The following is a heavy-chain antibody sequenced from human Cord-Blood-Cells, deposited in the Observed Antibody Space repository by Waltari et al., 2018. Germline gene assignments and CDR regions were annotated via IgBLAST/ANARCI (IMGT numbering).Heavy chain of an antibody. Sequence: QVQLQQLGAGLLKPSETLSLTCAVHGGSFRGYYWSWIRQPPGKGLEWIGEINHSGSTNYNPSLKSRVTISVDTSKNQFSLKLSSVTAADTAVYYCARQNWGSEPLRAFDIWGQGTMVTVSS. CDR2: INHSGST. CDR1: GGSFRGYY. D-gene: IGHD7-27*01. CDR3: ARQNWGSEPLRAFDI. V-gene: IGHV4-34*01. J-gene: IGHJ3*02.